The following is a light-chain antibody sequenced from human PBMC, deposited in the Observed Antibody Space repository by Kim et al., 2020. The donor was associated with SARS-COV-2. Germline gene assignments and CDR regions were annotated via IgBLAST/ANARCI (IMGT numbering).Light chain of an antibody. CDR3: QSYDSSLSGFVV. CDR1: SSNIWTGYD. Sequence: VTISCPGSSSNIWTGYDVHWYQQLPGTAPKLLIYDNNNRPSGVPDRFSGSKSGTSASLAITGLQAEDEADYYCQSYDSSLSGFVVFGGGTQLTVL. CDR2: DNN. J-gene: IGLJ2*01. V-gene: IGLV1-40*01.